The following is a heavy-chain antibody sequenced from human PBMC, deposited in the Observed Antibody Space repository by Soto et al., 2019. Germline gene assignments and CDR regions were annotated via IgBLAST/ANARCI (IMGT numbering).Heavy chain of an antibody. J-gene: IGHJ3*02. CDR1: GGSVSNDNYY. CDR2: IYYSGNT. D-gene: IGHD2-15*01. V-gene: IGHV4-61*01. Sequence: SETLSLTCTVSGGSVSNDNYYWTWIRQTPGKGLEWIGFIYYSGNTNCDPSLKSRVTISLDPSKSQFYLKLSSVTAADTAVYYCSGGSPYGFDIWGQGTMVT. CDR3: SGGSPYGFDI.